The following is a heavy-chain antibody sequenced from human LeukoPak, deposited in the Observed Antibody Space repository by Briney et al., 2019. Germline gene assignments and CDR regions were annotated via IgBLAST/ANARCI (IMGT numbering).Heavy chain of an antibody. CDR1: GFTFSSYN. J-gene: IGHJ3*02. CDR2: ISGSGGST. V-gene: IGHV3-23*01. D-gene: IGHD3-22*01. Sequence: GGSLRLSCAASGFTFSSYNMIWVRQAPGKGLEWVSAISGSGGSTYYADSVKGRFTISRDNSKNTLYLQMNSLRAEDTAVYYCAKDRALDYYDSSGYGENAFDIWGQGTMATVSS. CDR3: AKDRALDYYDSSGYGENAFDI.